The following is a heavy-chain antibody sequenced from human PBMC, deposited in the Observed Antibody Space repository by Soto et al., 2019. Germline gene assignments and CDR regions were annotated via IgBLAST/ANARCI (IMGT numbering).Heavy chain of an antibody. CDR2: ISSSSSYI. V-gene: IGHV3-21*01. CDR3: AREASSEIDY. J-gene: IGHJ4*02. Sequence: EVQLVESGGGLVKPRGSLRLSCAASGFTFSSYSMNWVRQAPGKGLEWVSSISSSSSYIYYADSVKGRFTISRDNAKNSLYLQMNSLRAEDTAVYYCAREASSEIDYWGQGTLVTVSS. D-gene: IGHD6-19*01. CDR1: GFTFSSYS.